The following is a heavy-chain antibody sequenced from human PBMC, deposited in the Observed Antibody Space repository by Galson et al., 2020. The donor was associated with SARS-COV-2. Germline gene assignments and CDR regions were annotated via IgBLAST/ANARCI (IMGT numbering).Heavy chain of an antibody. CDR3: AKDPYDFWMETAFDY. D-gene: IGHD3-3*01. V-gene: IGHV3-23*01. J-gene: IGHJ4*02. CDR2: ISGSGGST. Sequence: GESLKISCAASGFTFSSYAMSWVRQAPGKGLEWVSAISGSGGSTYYADSVKGRFTISRDNSKNTLYLQMNSLRAEDTAVYYCAKDPYDFWMETAFDYWGQGTLVTVSS. CDR1: GFTFSSYA.